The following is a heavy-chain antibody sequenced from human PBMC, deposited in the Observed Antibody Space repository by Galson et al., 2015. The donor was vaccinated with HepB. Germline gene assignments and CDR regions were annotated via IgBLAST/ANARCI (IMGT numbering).Heavy chain of an antibody. D-gene: IGHD1-26*01. CDR2: IYYSGNT. V-gene: IGHV4-59*01. CDR1: GGSISSYY. Sequence: SETLSLTCTVSGGSISSYYWSWIRQPPGKGLEWIGYIYYSGNTNYNPSLKSRVTISVDTSKNQFSLKLSSVTAADTAVYFCARGKGSFSYYGMDVWGQGTTVTVSS. CDR3: ARGKGSFSYYGMDV. J-gene: IGHJ6*02.